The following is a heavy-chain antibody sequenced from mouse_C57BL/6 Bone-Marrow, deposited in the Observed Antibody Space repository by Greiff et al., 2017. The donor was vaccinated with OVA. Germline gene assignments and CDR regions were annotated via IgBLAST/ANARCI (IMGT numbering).Heavy chain of an antibody. CDR2: IDPENGDT. V-gene: IGHV14-4*01. Sequence: EVQLQQSGAELVRPGASVKLSCTASGFNIKDDYMHWVKQRPEQGLEWIGWIDPENGDTEYASKFQGKATITADTSSNTAYLQLSSLTSEDTAVYYCTTWDYDHDVGYWGQGTTLTVSS. D-gene: IGHD2-4*01. J-gene: IGHJ2*01. CDR1: GFNIKDDY. CDR3: TTWDYDHDVGY.